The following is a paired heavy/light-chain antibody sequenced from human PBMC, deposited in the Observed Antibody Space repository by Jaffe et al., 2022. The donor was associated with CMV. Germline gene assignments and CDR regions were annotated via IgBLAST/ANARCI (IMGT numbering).Heavy chain of an antibody. J-gene: IGHJ4*02. CDR1: GGSLSTYY. D-gene: IGHD2-2*02. V-gene: IGHV4-34*01. CDR3: ARYTWLSAIFMNDY. CDR2: INQGGNT. Sequence: QVQLQQWGTGLLRPSETLSLTCAVYGGSLSTYYWSWIRQFPGKGLEWIGEINQGGNTNYNPSLKSRVTISVDASKNQFSLKLISVTAADTAVYYCARYTWLSAIFMNDYWGQGTLVTVPS.
Light chain of an antibody. Sequence: TQLTQSPSSLSASVGDRVTITCRASQGINSYLVWYQQKPGKAPKVLIYGASTLQSGVPSRFSGSGSGTDFTLTISSLQPEDYATYFCQQLNTYPVTFGGGTKVEIK. CDR1: QGINSY. J-gene: IGKJ4*01. V-gene: IGKV1-9*01. CDR2: GAS. CDR3: QQLNTYPVT.